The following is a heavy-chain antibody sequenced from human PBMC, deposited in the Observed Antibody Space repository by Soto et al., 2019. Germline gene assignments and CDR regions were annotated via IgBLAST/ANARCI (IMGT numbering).Heavy chain of an antibody. CDR1: GYTFTSYG. J-gene: IGHJ4*02. D-gene: IGHD1-26*01. CDR2: ISTYNGNT. CDR3: ARDRVGAITPPYYFDY. Sequence: ASVKVSCKASGYTFTSYGITWVRQAPGQGLEWMGWISTYNGNTNYAQKLQGRVTMTTYTSTSTAYMELRSLRSDDTAVYYCARDRVGAITPPYYFDYWGQGTLVTVSS. V-gene: IGHV1-18*01.